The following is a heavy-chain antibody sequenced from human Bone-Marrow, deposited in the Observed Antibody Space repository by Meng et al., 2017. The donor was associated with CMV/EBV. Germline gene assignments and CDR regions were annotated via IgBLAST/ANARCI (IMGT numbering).Heavy chain of an antibody. J-gene: IGHJ6*02. CDR1: GFTFSNAW. D-gene: IGHD3-22*01. CDR2: IKSKTDGGTT. CDR3: TTDPDSSPTYYYYGMDV. Sequence: GESLKISCAASGFTFSNAWMSWVRQAPGKGLEWVGRIKSKTDGGTTDYAAPVKDRFTISRDDSKNTLYLQMNSLKTEDTAVYYCTTDPDSSPTYYYYGMDVWGQGTTVTVSS. V-gene: IGHV3-15*01.